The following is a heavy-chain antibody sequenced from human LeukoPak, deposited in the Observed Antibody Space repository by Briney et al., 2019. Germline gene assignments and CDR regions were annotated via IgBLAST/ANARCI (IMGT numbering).Heavy chain of an antibody. Sequence: GGSLRLSCGASGFTFSGFAMSWVRRTRGKGLEWVSGISGTGDNTLYADSVKGRFTISRDNSKNTLYLEMNSLRAEDTAIYYCAKMKGHPLPKYYMDVWGQGTTVTVSS. V-gene: IGHV3-23*01. CDR2: ISGTGDNT. J-gene: IGHJ6*01. D-gene: IGHD1-26*01. CDR3: AKMKGHPLPKYYMDV. CDR1: GFTFSGFA.